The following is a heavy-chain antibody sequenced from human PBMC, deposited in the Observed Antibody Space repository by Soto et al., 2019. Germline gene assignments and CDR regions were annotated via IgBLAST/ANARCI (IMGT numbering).Heavy chain of an antibody. CDR3: AKDHSGTTRITIFVVVSVLGYFDY. D-gene: IGHD3-3*01. CDR2: ISGSGGST. V-gene: IGHV3-23*01. CDR1: GFTFSSYA. Sequence: SLRLSCAASGFTFSSYAMSWVRQAPGKVLEWVSAISGSGGSTYYADSVKGRFTISRDNSKNTLYLQMNSLRAEDTAVYYCAKDHSGTTRITIFVVVSVLGYFDYWGQGTLVTVSS. J-gene: IGHJ4*02.